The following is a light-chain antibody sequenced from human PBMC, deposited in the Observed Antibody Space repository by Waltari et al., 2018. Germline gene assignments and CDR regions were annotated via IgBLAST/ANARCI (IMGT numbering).Light chain of an antibody. Sequence: EIVMTQSPATLSVSPGDTATPSCRASQSVISTVAWYQQKPGQAPRLLIYGSSTRATGIPARFSGSGSGTEFTLTISSLQSEDFAVYYCQQYNNWPPLTFGGGTKVEIK. V-gene: IGKV3D-15*01. J-gene: IGKJ4*01. CDR3: QQYNNWPPLT. CDR2: GSS. CDR1: QSVIST.